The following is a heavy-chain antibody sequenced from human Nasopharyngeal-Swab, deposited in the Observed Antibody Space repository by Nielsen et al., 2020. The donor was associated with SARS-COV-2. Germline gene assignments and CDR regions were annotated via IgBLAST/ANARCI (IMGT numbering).Heavy chain of an antibody. CDR2: ISAYNGNT. V-gene: IGHV1-18*01. D-gene: IGHD2-21*01. Sequence: ASVKVSCKASGGTFSSYAISWVRQAPGQGLEWMGWISAYNGNTNYAQKLQGRVTMTTDTSTSTAYMELRSLRSDDTAVYYCARVVVAPYYYYYYMDVWGKGTTVTVSS. J-gene: IGHJ6*03. CDR3: ARVVVAPYYYYYYMDV. CDR1: GGTFSSYA.